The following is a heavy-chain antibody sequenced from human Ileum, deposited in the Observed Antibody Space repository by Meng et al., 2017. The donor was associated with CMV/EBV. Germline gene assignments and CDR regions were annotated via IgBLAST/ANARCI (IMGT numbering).Heavy chain of an antibody. Sequence: GGSLRLSCAASGVTFSNAWMSWVRQAPGKGLEWVGRIKSKTDGGTTDYAAPVKGRFTISRDDSKNTLYLQMNSLKTEDTAVYYCTTGYSSCAPPYYYYGMDVWGQGTTVTVSS. D-gene: IGHD6-19*01. CDR2: IKSKTDGGTT. CDR1: GVTFSNAW. J-gene: IGHJ6*02. CDR3: TTGYSSCAPPYYYYGMDV. V-gene: IGHV3-15*01.